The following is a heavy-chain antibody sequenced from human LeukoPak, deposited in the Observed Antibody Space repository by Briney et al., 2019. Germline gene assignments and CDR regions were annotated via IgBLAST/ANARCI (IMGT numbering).Heavy chain of an antibody. D-gene: IGHD3-10*01. CDR1: GFTVSSNY. CDR3: ATSDSGRSWDWFAP. CDR2: IYSGGST. J-gene: IGHJ5*02. V-gene: IGHV3-53*01. Sequence: PGGSLRLSCAASGFTVSSNYMSWVRQAPGKGLEWVSVIYSGGSTYYADSVKGRFTISRDNSKNTLYLQMNSLRAEDTAVYYCATSDSGRSWDWFAPWGQGTLVTVSS.